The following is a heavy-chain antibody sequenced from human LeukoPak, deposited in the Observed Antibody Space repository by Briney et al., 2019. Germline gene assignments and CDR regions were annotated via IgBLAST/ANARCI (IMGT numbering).Heavy chain of an antibody. V-gene: IGHV3-23*01. J-gene: IGHJ4*02. D-gene: IGHD2-15*01. Sequence: HSGGSLRLSCAASGFTFSSYAMSWVRQAPGKGLEWVSAISGSGGSTYYADSVKGRFTISRDNSKNTLYLQMNSLRAEDTAVYYCARDGGCTLLHFDYWGQGTLVTVSS. CDR1: GFTFSSYA. CDR2: ISGSGGST. CDR3: ARDGGCTLLHFDY.